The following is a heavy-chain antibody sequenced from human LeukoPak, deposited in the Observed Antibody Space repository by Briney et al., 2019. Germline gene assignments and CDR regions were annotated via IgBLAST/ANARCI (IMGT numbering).Heavy chain of an antibody. CDR1: GFTFSSYG. D-gene: IGHD6-19*01. V-gene: IGHV3-33*01. CDR3: ARDRVAVSGHVGY. CDR2: IWYDGSTE. Sequence: GGSLRLSCAASGFTFSSYGMHWVCQAPGKGLEWVAVIWYDGSTEYYGDSVKGRFTISRDNSKNTLYLQMNSLRAEDTAVYYCARDRVAVSGHVGYWGQGTLVTVSS. J-gene: IGHJ4*02.